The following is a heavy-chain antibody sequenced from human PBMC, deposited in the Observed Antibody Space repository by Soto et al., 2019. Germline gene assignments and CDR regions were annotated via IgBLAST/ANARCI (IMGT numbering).Heavy chain of an antibody. J-gene: IGHJ4*02. D-gene: IGHD1-26*01. CDR2: IYYSGST. CDR1: GGSISSYY. Sequence: PSVTLSVTCTVSGGSISSYYWSWIRQPPGKGLEWIGYIYYSGSTNYNPSLKSRVTISVDTSKNQFSLKLSSVTAADTAVYYCARRYGSAIDYWGQGTLVTVSS. CDR3: ARRYGSAIDY. V-gene: IGHV4-59*08.